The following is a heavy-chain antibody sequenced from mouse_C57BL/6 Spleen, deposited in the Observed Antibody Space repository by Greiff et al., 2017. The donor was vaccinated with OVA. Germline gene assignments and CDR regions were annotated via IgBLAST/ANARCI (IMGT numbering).Heavy chain of an antibody. V-gene: IGHV14-4*01. D-gene: IGHD2-4*01. CDR1: GFNIKDDY. CDR2: IDPENGDT. Sequence: EVQGVESGAELVRPGASVKLSCTASGFNIKDDYMHWVKQRPEQGLEWIGWIDPENGDTEYASKFQGKATITADTSSNTAYLQLSSLTSEDTAVYYCTKYDYGGDAMDYWGQGTSVTVSS. J-gene: IGHJ4*01. CDR3: TKYDYGGDAMDY.